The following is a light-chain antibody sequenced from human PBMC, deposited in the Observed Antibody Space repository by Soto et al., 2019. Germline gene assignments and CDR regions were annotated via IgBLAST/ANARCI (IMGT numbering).Light chain of an antibody. CDR1: QSISSW. J-gene: IGKJ5*01. Sequence: DIQMTQSPSSLSSSVGDRVTITCRASQSISSWLAWYQQKPGKAPKLLIYKASSLESGVPSRFSGSGSGTDLTLTISSLETEDSAVYYCQQRNVWPPVTFGQGTRLEIK. CDR3: QQRNVWPPVT. V-gene: IGKV1-5*03. CDR2: KAS.